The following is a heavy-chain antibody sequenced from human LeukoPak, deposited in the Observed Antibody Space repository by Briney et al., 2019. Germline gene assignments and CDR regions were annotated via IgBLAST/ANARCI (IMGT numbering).Heavy chain of an antibody. CDR1: GFTFDDFP. CDR2: VSVDGDTK. CDR3: AKDIIGYAPL. J-gene: IGHJ4*02. V-gene: IGHV3-43*01. D-gene: IGHD2-8*01. Sequence: GGSLRLSCAASGFTFDDFPMHWVRQQPGKGLEWVSLVSVDGDTKYYADSVRGRFTISRDNSKNSLYLQMNSLRIEDTAFYYCAKDIIGYAPLWGQGTLVTVSS.